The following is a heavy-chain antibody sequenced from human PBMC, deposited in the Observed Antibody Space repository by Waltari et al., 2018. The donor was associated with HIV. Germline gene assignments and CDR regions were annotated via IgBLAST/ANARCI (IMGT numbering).Heavy chain of an antibody. V-gene: IGHV4-39*07. Sequence: QVHLQESGPGLVKPAETLSLTCTVSGGSISSRNYYWGWLRQSPGKGLEWIGNIYYSGGANYNPSLQSRVAISVDTSKNQFFLDLYSVSAGDTAVYYCARDQRGDYNFWSLPNYNYGMDIWGQGTTVIVSS. D-gene: IGHD3-3*01. J-gene: IGHJ6*02. CDR1: GGSISSRNYY. CDR2: IYYSGGA. CDR3: ARDQRGDYNFWSLPNYNYGMDI.